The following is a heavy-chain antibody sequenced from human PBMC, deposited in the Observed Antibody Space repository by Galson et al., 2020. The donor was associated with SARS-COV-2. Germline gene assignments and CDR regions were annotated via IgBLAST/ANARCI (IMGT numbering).Heavy chain of an antibody. CDR1: GGSISTSNSY. CDR2: IDYSGST. V-gene: IGHV4-39*02. J-gene: IGHJ4*02. CDR3: ARDGSGSSWLPYN. Sequence: SETLSLTCTVSGGSISTSNSYWGWIRQPPGKGLEWIGSIDYSGSTLYNSSLRSRVTISVDTSKNQFSLKLRSVTAADTAVYYCARDGSGSSWLPYNWGQGTLVTVSS. D-gene: IGHD6-13*01.